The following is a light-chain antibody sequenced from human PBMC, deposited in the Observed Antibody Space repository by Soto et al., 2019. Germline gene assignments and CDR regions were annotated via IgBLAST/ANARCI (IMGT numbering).Light chain of an antibody. CDR3: QQYKSYSYT. CDR2: EAS. Sequence: DIQMNQSPYTLSASVGDRVTITCRASQSISSWLAWYQQKPGKAPKLLIYEASSLESGVPSRVSGSGSGAEFTLTISSLQPDDFATYYCQQYKSYSYTFGQGTKLEIK. J-gene: IGKJ2*01. V-gene: IGKV1-5*01. CDR1: QSISSW.